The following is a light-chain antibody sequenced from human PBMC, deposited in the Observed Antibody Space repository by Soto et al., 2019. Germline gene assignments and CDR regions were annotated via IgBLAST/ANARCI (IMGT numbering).Light chain of an antibody. CDR2: AAS. CDR3: QQYGTSPVA. V-gene: IGKV3-20*01. CDR1: QSVRSSY. Sequence: EIVLTQSPGTLSLSPGERATLSCRASQSVRSSYLAWYQQKPGQAPRLLIYAASSRATGIPDRFSGSGSGTDFTLTISRLEPEDFAVYYCQQYGTSPVAFGQGTKV. J-gene: IGKJ1*01.